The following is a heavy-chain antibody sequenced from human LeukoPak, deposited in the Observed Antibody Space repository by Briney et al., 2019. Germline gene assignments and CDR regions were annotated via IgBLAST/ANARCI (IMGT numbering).Heavy chain of an antibody. CDR2: IWYDGSNK. CDR1: GFTSSSYG. Sequence: GRSLRLSCAASGFTSSSYGMHWVRQAPGKGLEWVAVIWYDGSNKYYADSVKGRFTISRDNSKNTLYLQMNSLRAEDTAVYYCARVLLWFGELSSSSLASDYWGQGTLVTVSS. CDR3: ARVLLWFGELSSSSLASDY. V-gene: IGHV3-30*19. D-gene: IGHD3-10*01. J-gene: IGHJ4*02.